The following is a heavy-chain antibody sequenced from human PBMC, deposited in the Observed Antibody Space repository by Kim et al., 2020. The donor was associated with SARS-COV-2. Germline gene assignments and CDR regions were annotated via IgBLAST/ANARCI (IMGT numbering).Heavy chain of an antibody. CDR2: ISSSSSYI. Sequence: GGSLRLSCAASGFTFSSYSMNWVRQAPGKGLEWVSSISSSSSYIYYADSVKGRFTISRDNAKNSLYLQMNSLRAEDTAVYYCARDFPNYDFWSGADYYYYGMDVWGQGTTVTVSS. CDR1: GFTFSSYS. J-gene: IGHJ6*02. D-gene: IGHD3-3*01. CDR3: ARDFPNYDFWSGADYYYYGMDV. V-gene: IGHV3-21*01.